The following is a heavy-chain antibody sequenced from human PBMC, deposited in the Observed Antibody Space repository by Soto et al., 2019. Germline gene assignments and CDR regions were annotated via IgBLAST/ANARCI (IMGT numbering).Heavy chain of an antibody. CDR2: IYWDDDK. D-gene: IGHD2-15*01. V-gene: IGHV2-5*02. J-gene: IGHJ4*02. CDR1: GFSLSTSGVG. Sequence: SGPTLVNPTQTLTLTCTFSGFSLSTSGVGVGWIRQPPGKALEWLALIYWDDDKRYSPSLKSRLTITKDTSKNQVVLTMTNMDPVDTATYYCAVGGVVAAKPRYFDYWGQGTLVTVSS. CDR3: AVGGVVAAKPRYFDY.